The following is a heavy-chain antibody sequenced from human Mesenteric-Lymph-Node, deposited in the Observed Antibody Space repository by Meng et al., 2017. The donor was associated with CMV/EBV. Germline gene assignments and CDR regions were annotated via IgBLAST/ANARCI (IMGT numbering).Heavy chain of an antibody. D-gene: IGHD2-2*01. V-gene: IGHV3-23*03. CDR3: AKGGYCSSTSCYSRVDYYYYGMDV. Sequence: GESLKISCAASGFTFSSYSMIWVRHAPGKGLEWVSVIYSGGSSTYYADSVKGRFTISRDNSKNTLYLQMNSLRAEDTAVYYCAKGGYCSSTSCYSRVDYYYYGMDVWGQGTTVTVSS. CDR1: GFTFSSYS. J-gene: IGHJ6*02. CDR2: IYSGGSST.